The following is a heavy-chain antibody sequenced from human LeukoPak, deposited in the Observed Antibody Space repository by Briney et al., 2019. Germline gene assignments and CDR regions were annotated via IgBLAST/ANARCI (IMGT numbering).Heavy chain of an antibody. D-gene: IGHD3-22*01. J-gene: IGHJ5*01. CDR2: NSYSGNS. CDR3: VRLHDCRGYYSDS. Sequence: SETLSLTCTVSGGSINSGSFYWGWIRQPPGKGLKWIGLNSYSGNSYYNPSLKSRVTVSVDTSNNLFSLMLSSVTAADTAVYYCVRLHDCRGYYSDSWGQGTLVTVSS. CDR1: GGSINSGSFY. V-gene: IGHV4-39*01.